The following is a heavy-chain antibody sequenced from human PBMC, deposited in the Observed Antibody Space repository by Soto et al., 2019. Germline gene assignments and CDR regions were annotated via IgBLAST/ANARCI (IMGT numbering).Heavy chain of an antibody. J-gene: IGHJ6*02. V-gene: IGHV5-51*01. CDR1: GYSFTSYW. CDR3: ARLQTDPGGYNWNYFGPFHYGMDV. Sequence: GESLKISCKGSGYSFTSYWIGWVRQMPGKGLEWMGIIYPGDSDTRYSPSFQGQVTISADKSISTAYLQWSSLKASDTAMYYCARLQTDPGGYNWNYFGPFHYGMDVWGQGTTVTVSS. D-gene: IGHD1-7*01. CDR2: IYPGDSDT.